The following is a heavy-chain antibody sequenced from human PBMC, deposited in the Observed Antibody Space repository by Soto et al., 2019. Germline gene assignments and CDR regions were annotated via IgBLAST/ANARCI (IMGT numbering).Heavy chain of an antibody. CDR2: INPNSGGT. CDR1: GYTFTGYY. Sequence: ASVKVSCKASGYTFTGYYMHWVRQAPGQVLEWMGWINPNSGGTNYAQKFQGRVTMTRDTSISTAFMELSRLGSDGTAVYYFARGGITGTAALDPWGQGTLVTVSS. V-gene: IGHV1-2*02. CDR3: ARGGITGTAALDP. J-gene: IGHJ5*02. D-gene: IGHD1-7*01.